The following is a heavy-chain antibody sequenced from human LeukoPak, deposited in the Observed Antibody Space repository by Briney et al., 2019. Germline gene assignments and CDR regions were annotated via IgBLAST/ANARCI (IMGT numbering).Heavy chain of an antibody. V-gene: IGHV3-21*01. Sequence: GGSLRLSCAASGFTFSSYSMNWVRQAPGKGLEWVSSISSSSSYIYYADSVKGRFTISRDNAKNSLYLQMNSLRAEDTAAYYCARDAVAAAGSTWGQGTLVTVSS. CDR3: ARDAVAAAGST. CDR1: GFTFSSYS. J-gene: IGHJ4*02. D-gene: IGHD6-13*01. CDR2: ISSSSSYI.